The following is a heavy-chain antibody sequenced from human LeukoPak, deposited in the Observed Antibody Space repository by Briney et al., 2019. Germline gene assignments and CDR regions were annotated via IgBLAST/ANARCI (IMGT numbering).Heavy chain of an antibody. CDR3: AHGAMYQLDY. CDR2: IIGGAGST. D-gene: IGHD2-2*01. CDR1: GFSFSSHC. J-gene: IGHJ4*02. V-gene: IGHV3-23*01. Sequence: GGSLRLSCAASGFSFSSHCMSWVRQAPGKGLEWVSGIIGGAGSTYYADSVKGRFTISGDNSKNTLFLQMNSLRAEDTAVYYCAHGAMYQLDYWGQGTLVTVSS.